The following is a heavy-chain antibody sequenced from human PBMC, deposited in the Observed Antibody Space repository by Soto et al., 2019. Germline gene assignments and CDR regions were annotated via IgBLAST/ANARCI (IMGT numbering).Heavy chain of an antibody. J-gene: IGHJ4*02. V-gene: IGHV6-1*01. CDR2: TYYRSKWYN. CDR3: ARDLTSYESSDSSFEY. CDR1: GDSVSGNSAA. D-gene: IGHD3-22*01. Sequence: SQTLSLTCAISGDSVSGNSAAWNWIRQSPSRGLEWLGRTYYRSKWYNDYAVSVKSRITVTPDTSKNQFSLHLNSVTPEDTAVYYCARDLTSYESSDSSFEYWGQGALVTVSS.